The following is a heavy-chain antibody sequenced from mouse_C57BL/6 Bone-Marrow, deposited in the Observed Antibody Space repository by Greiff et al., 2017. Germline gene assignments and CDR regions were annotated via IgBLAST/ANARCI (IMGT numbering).Heavy chain of an antibody. D-gene: IGHD2-3*01. J-gene: IGHJ2*01. CDR3: EGGYDGYPYYFDY. V-gene: IGHV1-78*01. CDR1: GYTFTDHT. Sequence: QVQLKQSDAELVKPGASVKISCKVSGYTFTDHTIHWMKQRPEQGLEWIGYIYPRDGSSKYNEKFKGKATLTADKSSSTAYMQLNSLTSEDSAVYFCEGGYDGYPYYFDYWGQGTTLTVSS. CDR2: IYPRDGSS.